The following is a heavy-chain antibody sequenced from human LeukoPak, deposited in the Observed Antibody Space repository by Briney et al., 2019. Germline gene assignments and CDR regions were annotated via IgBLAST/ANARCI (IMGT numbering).Heavy chain of an antibody. CDR3: ARGSSRDYDFWSGYYTLDY. CDR2: IIPIFGTA. CDR1: GGTFSSYA. J-gene: IGHJ4*02. V-gene: IGHV1-69*06. Sequence: VASVKVSCKASGGTFSSYAISWVRQAPGQGLEWMGRIIPIFGTANYAQKFQGGVTITADKSTSTAYMELSSLRSEDTAVYYCARGSSRDYDFWSGYYTLDYWGQGTLVTVSS. D-gene: IGHD3-3*01.